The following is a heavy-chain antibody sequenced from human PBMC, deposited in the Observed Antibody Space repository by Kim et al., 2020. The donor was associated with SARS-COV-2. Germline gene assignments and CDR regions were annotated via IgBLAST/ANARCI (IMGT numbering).Heavy chain of an antibody. V-gene: IGHV6-1*01. Sequence: SQTLSLTCAISGDSVSSNSAAWNWIRQCPSRGLEWLGRTYYRSKWYNDYAVSVKSRITINPDTSKNQFSLQLNSVTPEDTAVYYCAREDSSGYHDKGPFDPWGQGTLVTVSS. CDR3: AREDSSGYHDKGPFDP. D-gene: IGHD3-22*01. CDR1: GDSVSSNSAA. J-gene: IGHJ5*02. CDR2: TYYRSKWYN.